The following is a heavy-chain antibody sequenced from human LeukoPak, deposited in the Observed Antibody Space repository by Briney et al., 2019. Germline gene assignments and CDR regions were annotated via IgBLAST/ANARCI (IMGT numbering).Heavy chain of an antibody. D-gene: IGHD1-26*01. J-gene: IGHJ3*02. V-gene: IGHV1-2*04. CDR3: ARRGVGASDSAFDT. CDR1: GYTFTGYY. Sequence: ASVKVSCKASGYTFTGYYMHWVRQAPGQGLEWMGWINPNSGGTNYAQKFQGWVTMTRDTSISTAYMELSRLRSDDTAVYYCARRGVGASDSAFDTWGQGTMVTVSS. CDR2: INPNSGGT.